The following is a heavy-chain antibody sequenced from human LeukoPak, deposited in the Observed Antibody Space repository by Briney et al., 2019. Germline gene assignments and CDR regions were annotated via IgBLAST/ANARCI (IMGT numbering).Heavy chain of an antibody. CDR1: GGSFSGYY. J-gene: IGHJ4*02. Sequence: KTSETLSLTCAVYGGSFSGYYWSWIRQPPGKGLEWIGEINHSGSTNYNPSLKSRVTISVDTSKNQFSLKLSSVTAADTAVYYCAAPDQAAAAYDYWGQGTLVTVSS. V-gene: IGHV4-34*01. CDR2: INHSGST. D-gene: IGHD6-13*01. CDR3: AAPDQAAAAYDY.